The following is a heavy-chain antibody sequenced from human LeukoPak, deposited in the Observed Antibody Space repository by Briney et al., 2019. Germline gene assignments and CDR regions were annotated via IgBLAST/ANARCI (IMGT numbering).Heavy chain of an antibody. CDR3: ARDGPTAAPFDY. D-gene: IGHD2-2*01. Sequence: ASVKLSCKASGYRFTSYDIHWVRQAPGQGLEWMGIINTSGGSTSYAQRFQGRVAMTRDTSTTTVYMEVNSLTSEDTAVYFCARDGPTAAPFDYWGEGTLVTVSS. CDR1: GYRFTSYD. J-gene: IGHJ4*02. V-gene: IGHV1-46*01. CDR2: INTSGGST.